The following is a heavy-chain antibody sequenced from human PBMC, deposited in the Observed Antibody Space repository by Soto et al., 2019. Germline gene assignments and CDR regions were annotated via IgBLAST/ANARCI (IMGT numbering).Heavy chain of an antibody. CDR3: AKKANSGPGSQYFDN. Sequence: PGGCLRLSLASSGCTFSSHYMSWFCQSPGKGLEWVSGFRTGGDDATTYYADSVKGRFTISRDNSKNMLFLKMNSLRAEDTAIYYCAKKANSGPGSQYFDNWGQGTLVTVSS. D-gene: IGHD3-10*01. V-gene: IGHV3-23*01. CDR2: FRTGGDDATT. CDR1: GCTFSSHY. J-gene: IGHJ4*02.